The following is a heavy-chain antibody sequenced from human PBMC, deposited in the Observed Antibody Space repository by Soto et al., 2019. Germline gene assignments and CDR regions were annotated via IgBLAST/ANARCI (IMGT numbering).Heavy chain of an antibody. CDR1: GYTFTSYD. V-gene: IGHV1-8*01. CDR2: MNPNSGNT. J-gene: IGHJ6*03. Sequence: ASVKVSCKASGYTFTSYDINGVRQATGQGLEWMGWMNPNSGNTGYAQKFQGRVTMTRNTSISTAYMELSSLRSEDTAVYYCAVFNLAPYDFWSGYYYYYYMDVWGKGTTVTVSS. CDR3: AVFNLAPYDFWSGYYYYYYMDV. D-gene: IGHD3-3*01.